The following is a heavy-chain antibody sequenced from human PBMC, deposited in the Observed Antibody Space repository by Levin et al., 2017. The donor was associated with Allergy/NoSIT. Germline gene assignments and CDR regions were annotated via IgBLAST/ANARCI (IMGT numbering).Heavy chain of an antibody. CDR1: GFTFGDYA. J-gene: IGHJ4*02. CDR2: IRIEAYGGTT. Sequence: AGGSLRLSCTASGFTFGDYAMSWFRQAPGKGLEWVGFIRIEAYGGTTEYAASVKGRFTISRVDSKSFAYLQMNSLKTEDTAVYYCTRGRPYSSGYAPSEPPLYWGQGTLVTVSS. V-gene: IGHV3-49*03. D-gene: IGHD3-22*01. CDR3: TRGRPYSSGYAPSEPPLY.